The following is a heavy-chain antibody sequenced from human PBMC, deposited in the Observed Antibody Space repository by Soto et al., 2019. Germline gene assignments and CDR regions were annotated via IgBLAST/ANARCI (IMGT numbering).Heavy chain of an antibody. CDR1: GGTFSSYA. J-gene: IGHJ5*02. V-gene: IGHV1-69*01. CDR2: IIPIFGTA. D-gene: IGHD3-10*01. CDR3: ASDGGYYYGSGTLDQAEFDP. Sequence: QVQLVQSGAEVKKPGSLVKVSCKASGGTFSSYAISWVRQAPGQGLEWMGGIIPIFGTANYAQKFQGRVTITAGESTSTAYMELSSLRSEDTAVYYCASDGGYYYGSGTLDQAEFDPWGQGTLVTVSS.